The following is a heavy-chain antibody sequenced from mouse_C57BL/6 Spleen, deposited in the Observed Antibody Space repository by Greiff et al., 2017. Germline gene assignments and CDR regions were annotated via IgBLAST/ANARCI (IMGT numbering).Heavy chain of an antibody. CDR1: GYTFTSYW. CDR3: GVVASYYYAMDY. V-gene: IGHV1-55*01. D-gene: IGHD1-1*01. J-gene: IGHJ4*01. CDR2: IYPGSGST. Sequence: QVHVKQPGAELVKPGASVKMSCKASGYTFTSYWITWVKQRPGQGLEWIGDIYPGSGSTNYNEKFKSKATLTVDTSSSTAYMQLSSLTSEESSVYYCGVVASYYYAMDYWGQGTSVTASS.